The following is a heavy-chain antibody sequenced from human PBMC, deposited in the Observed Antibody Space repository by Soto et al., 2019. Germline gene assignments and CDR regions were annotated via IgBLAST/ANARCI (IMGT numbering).Heavy chain of an antibody. CDR1: GYTFTSYG. CDR2: ISAYNGNT. Sequence: GASVKVSCKASGYTFTSYGISWVRQAPGQGLEWMGWISAYNGNTNYAQKLRGRVTMTTDTSTSTAYMELRSLRSDDTAVYYCARDSRYYYDSSGYHYGFDPWGQGTLVTVSS. V-gene: IGHV1-18*04. J-gene: IGHJ5*02. CDR3: ARDSRYYYDSSGYHYGFDP. D-gene: IGHD3-22*01.